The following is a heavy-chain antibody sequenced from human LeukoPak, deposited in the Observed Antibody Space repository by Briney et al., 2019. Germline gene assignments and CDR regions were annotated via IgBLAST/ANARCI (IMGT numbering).Heavy chain of an antibody. CDR2: IIPIFGTA. V-gene: IGHV1-69*13. J-gene: IGHJ4*02. Sequence: ASVKVSCKASGGTFSSYAISWVRQAPGQGLERMGGIIPIFGTANYAQKFQGRVTITADESTSTAYMELSSLRSEDTAVYYCAARWGVVPAAMDYWGQGTLVTVSS. CDR3: AARWGVVPAAMDY. D-gene: IGHD2-2*01. CDR1: GGTFSSYA.